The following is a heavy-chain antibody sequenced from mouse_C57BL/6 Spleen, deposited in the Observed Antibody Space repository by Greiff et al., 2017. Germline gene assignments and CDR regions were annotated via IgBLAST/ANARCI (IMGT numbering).Heavy chain of an antibody. J-gene: IGHJ3*01. CDR3: ARPLDISWGFAY. Sequence: QVQLQQPGAELVMPGASVKLSCKASGYTFTSYWMHWVKQRPGQGLEWIGEIDPSDSNTNYNQKFKGKSTLTVDKSSSTAYMQLSSLTSDDSAVYYCARPLDISWGFAYWGQGTLVTVSA. V-gene: IGHV1-69*01. CDR1: GYTFTSYW. CDR2: IDPSDSNT.